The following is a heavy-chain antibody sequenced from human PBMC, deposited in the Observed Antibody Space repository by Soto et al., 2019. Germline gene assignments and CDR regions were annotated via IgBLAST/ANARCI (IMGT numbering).Heavy chain of an antibody. V-gene: IGHV4-34*01. CDR2: INHSGST. Sequence: SETLSLTCTVSGTSISSYYWSWIRQPPGKGLEWIGEINHSGSTNYNPSLKSRVTISVDTSKNQFSLKLSSVTAADTAVYYCARVDLPVPRSCISNSCDYYQYVMDVCGQGTT. D-gene: IGHD2-2*01. CDR1: GTSISSYY. CDR3: ARVDLPVPRSCISNSCDYYQYVMDV. J-gene: IGHJ6*02.